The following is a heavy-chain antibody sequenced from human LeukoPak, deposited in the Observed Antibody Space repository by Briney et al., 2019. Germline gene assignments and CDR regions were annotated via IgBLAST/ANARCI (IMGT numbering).Heavy chain of an antibody. CDR2: ISYDGSNK. D-gene: IGHD3-16*02. J-gene: IGHJ6*02. Sequence: GGSLRLSCAASGFTFSNFVMHWVRQAPGQGLEWVAVISYDGSNKYYADSVKGRFTISRDNSKNTLYLQMNSLRAEDTAVYYCAKASVYVYYGMDVWGQGTTVTVSS. CDR3: AKASVYVYYGMDV. V-gene: IGHV3-30*18. CDR1: GFTFSNFV.